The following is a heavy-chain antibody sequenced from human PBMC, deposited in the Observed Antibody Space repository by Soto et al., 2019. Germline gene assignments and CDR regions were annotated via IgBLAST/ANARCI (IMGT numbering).Heavy chain of an antibody. Sequence: ESGGGLVQPGGSLRLSCAASGFTFSSYAMTWVRQAPGKGLEWVSAISGSGTNRYYADSVKGRFTISRDNSKNTLYLQMNSLRAEDTALYYCAKDRVDYGDYRGLEYWGQGTLVTVSS. J-gene: IGHJ4*02. CDR3: AKDRVDYGDYRGLEY. V-gene: IGHV3-23*01. CDR1: GFTFSSYA. CDR2: ISGSGTNR. D-gene: IGHD4-17*01.